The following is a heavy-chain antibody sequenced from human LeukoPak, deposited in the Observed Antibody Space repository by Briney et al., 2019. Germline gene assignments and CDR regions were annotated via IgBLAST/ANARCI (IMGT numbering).Heavy chain of an antibody. V-gene: IGHV4-59*08. Sequence: SETLSLTCTVSGGSISSYYWSWIRQPPGKGLEWIGYIYYSGSTNYNPSLKSRVTISVDTSKDQFSLKLSSVTAADTAVYYCARHIPSMVRGADAFDIWGQGTMVTVSS. CDR2: IYYSGST. D-gene: IGHD3-10*01. J-gene: IGHJ3*02. CDR3: ARHIPSMVRGADAFDI. CDR1: GGSISSYY.